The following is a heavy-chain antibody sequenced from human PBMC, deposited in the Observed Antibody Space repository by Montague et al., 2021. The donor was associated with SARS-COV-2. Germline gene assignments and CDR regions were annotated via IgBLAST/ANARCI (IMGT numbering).Heavy chain of an antibody. V-gene: IGHV4-59*01. J-gene: IGHJ3*02. CDR1: GGSISSYY. Sequence: SETLSLTCTVSGGSISSYYWSWIRQPPGKGLEWIGYIYYSGSTNYNPSLKSRVTISLDTSKNQFSLKLNSVTAADTAVYYCARGHDGPDGFDIWGQGTMVTVSS. CDR3: ARGHDGPDGFDI. CDR2: IYYSGST. D-gene: IGHD2-8*01.